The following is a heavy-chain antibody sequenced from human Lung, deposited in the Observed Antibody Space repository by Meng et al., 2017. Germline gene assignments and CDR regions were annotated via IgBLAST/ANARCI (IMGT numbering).Heavy chain of an antibody. D-gene: IGHD4-11*01. CDR1: GGSFSDYI. V-gene: IGHV4-34*01. CDR2: NNHSGST. Sequence: QVQQQPWTAELWKPTKSPAFTRVFSGGSFSDYIWNCIRQAPGKGLEWIGENNHSGSTNYNPSLESRATISVDTSQNNLSLKLSSVTAADSAVYYCARGPTTMAHDFDYWGQGTLVTVSS. CDR3: ARGPTTMAHDFDY. J-gene: IGHJ4*02.